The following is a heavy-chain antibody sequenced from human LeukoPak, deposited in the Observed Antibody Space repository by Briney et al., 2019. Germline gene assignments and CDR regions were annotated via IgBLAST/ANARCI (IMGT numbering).Heavy chain of an antibody. D-gene: IGHD3-3*01. Sequence: SETLSLTCTVSGGSISSSSYYWGWIRQPAGKGLEWIGRIHTSGSTDYNPSLKSRVTLSLDTSKSQLSLRLISVTAADTALYYCARGFAASGGFYYFDYWGQGILVTVFS. J-gene: IGHJ4*02. CDR3: ARGFAASGGFYYFDY. V-gene: IGHV4-61*02. CDR1: GGSISSSSYY. CDR2: IHTSGST.